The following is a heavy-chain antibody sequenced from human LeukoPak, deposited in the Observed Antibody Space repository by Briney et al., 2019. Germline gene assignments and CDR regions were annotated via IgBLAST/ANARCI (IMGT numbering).Heavy chain of an antibody. J-gene: IGHJ4*02. V-gene: IGHV3-23*01. CDR1: GFTFSRYG. CDR3: AKDAAGPEY. Sequence: GGSLRLSCSASGFTFSRYGMNWARQAPGEGLYWVSGISASGSGTYYADSLKGRFTISRDNSKNTLYLQMNNLRVEDTAVYYCAKDAAGPEYWGQGTLVTVST. CDR2: ISASGSGT. D-gene: IGHD6-13*01.